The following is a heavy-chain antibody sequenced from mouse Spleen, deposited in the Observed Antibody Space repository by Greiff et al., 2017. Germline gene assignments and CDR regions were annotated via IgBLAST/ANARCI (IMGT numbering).Heavy chain of an antibody. CDR3: ARGRDWYFDV. CDR1: GYAFTNYL. J-gene: IGHJ1*01. CDR2: INPGSGGT. V-gene: IGHV1-54*03. Sequence: LVESGAELVRPGTSVKVSCKASGYAFTNYLIEWVKQRPGQGLEWIGVINPGSGGTNYNEKFKGKATLTADKSSSTAYMQLSSLTSDDSAVYFCARGRDWYFDVWGAGTTVTVSS.